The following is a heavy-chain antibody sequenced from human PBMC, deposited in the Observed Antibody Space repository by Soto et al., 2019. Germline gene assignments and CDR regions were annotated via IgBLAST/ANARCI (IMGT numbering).Heavy chain of an antibody. CDR3: ARGLKAHNY. CDR2: VNQNGSHK. V-gene: IGHV3-7*01. J-gene: IGHJ4*02. CDR1: GFSFSSYW. Sequence: GSLRLSCVASGFSFSSYWMTWVRQAPGKGLEWVANVNQNGSHKFYVDSVEGRFTISRDNARKSLYLQMNSLRVEDSALYYCARGLKAHNYWGQGALVTVSS.